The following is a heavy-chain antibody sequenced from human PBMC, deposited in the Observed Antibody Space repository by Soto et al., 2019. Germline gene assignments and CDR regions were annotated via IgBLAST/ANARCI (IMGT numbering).Heavy chain of an antibody. Sequence: SETLSLTCTVSGGSISCGGYYWSWIRQHPGKGLEWIGYIYYSGSTYYNPSLKSRVTISVDTSKNQFSLKLSSVTAADTAVYYCARTRLRIWSGYLDAFDIWGQGTMVTVSS. J-gene: IGHJ3*02. D-gene: IGHD3-3*01. V-gene: IGHV4-31*03. CDR3: ARTRLRIWSGYLDAFDI. CDR1: GGSISCGGYY. CDR2: IYYSGST.